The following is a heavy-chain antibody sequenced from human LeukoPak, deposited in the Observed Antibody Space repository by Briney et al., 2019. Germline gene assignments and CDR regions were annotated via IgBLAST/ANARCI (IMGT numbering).Heavy chain of an antibody. Sequence: SETLSLTCTVSGGSISSYYWSWIRQPAGKGLEWIGRIYTSGSTNYNPSLKSRVTMSVDTSKNQFSLKLSSVTAADTAVYYCARDRYYYDSSGKFDYWGQGTLVTVSS. J-gene: IGHJ4*02. D-gene: IGHD3-22*01. CDR2: IYTSGST. CDR1: GGSISSYY. V-gene: IGHV4-4*07. CDR3: ARDRYYYDSSGKFDY.